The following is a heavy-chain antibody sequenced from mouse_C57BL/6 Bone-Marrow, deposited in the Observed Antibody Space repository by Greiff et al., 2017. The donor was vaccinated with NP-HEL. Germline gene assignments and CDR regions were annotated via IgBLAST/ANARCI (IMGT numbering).Heavy chain of an antibody. CDR1: GYTFTSYW. CDR2: IDPSDSYT. D-gene: IGHD2-4*01. V-gene: IGHV1-69*01. Sequence: QVQLKQPGAELVMPGASVKLSCQASGYTFTSYWMHWVKQRPGQGLEWIGEIDPSDSYTNYNQQLKGKSTLTVDTSSSNAYMQLSSLTSDDSAVHYCAREVNYDYDTGTCHYAIYYWGQGTSVTVSS. CDR3: AREVNYDYDTGTCHYAIYY. J-gene: IGHJ4*01.